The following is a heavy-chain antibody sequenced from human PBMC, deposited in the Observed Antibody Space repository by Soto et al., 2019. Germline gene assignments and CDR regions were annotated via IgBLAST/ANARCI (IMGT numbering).Heavy chain of an antibody. Sequence: QVQLVESGGGVVQPGRSLRLSCAASGFTFSSYGMHWVRQAPGKGLEWVAVISYDGSNKYYADSVKGRFTISRDNSKNTLYLQMNSLRAEDTAVYYCAKGLPGYYYYGMDVWGQGTTVTVSS. CDR3: AKGLPGYYYYGMDV. CDR1: GFTFSSYG. V-gene: IGHV3-30*18. CDR2: ISYDGSNK. J-gene: IGHJ6*02.